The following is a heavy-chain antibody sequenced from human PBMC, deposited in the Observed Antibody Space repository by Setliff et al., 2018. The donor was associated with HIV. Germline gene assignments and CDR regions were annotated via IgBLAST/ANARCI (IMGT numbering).Heavy chain of an antibody. V-gene: IGHV4-4*07. CDR2: VYASAYN. CDR3: ARDWVTRSNYYGSGSPWYFDF. CDR1: GDSIGDYY. Sequence: SETLSLTCTVSGDSIGDYYWNWIRQPAGKGLEWIGRVYASAYNNYNPSLKSRVTMSVDTSQNQFSLKLRSVNAADTAAYYCARDWVTRSNYYGSGSPWYFDFWGRGILVTVSS. J-gene: IGHJ2*01. D-gene: IGHD3-10*01.